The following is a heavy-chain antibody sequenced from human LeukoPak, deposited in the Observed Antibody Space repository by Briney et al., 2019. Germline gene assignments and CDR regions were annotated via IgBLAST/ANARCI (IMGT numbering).Heavy chain of an antibody. V-gene: IGHV2-5*02. CDR3: AHVAAYYGDYHFDF. Sequence: SGPTPVKPTQTLTLTCSFSGFSLSTNGVGVGWIRQPPGKALEWLALIYWDDDKRYSPSLKSRLTITEDTSKNQVVLTMTNMDPVDTATYYCAHVAAYYGDYHFDFWGQGTLVTVSS. D-gene: IGHD4-17*01. CDR2: IYWDDDK. J-gene: IGHJ4*02. CDR1: GFSLSTNGVG.